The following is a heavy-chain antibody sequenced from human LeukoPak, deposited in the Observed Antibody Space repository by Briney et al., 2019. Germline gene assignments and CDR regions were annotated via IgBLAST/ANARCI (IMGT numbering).Heavy chain of an antibody. Sequence: ASVKVSCKASGYTFTGYYMHWVRQAPGQGLEWMGWINPNSGGTNYAQKFQGRVTMTRDTSISTAYLELSRLRSDDTAVYYCARESPYCTNGVCYMGADYWGQGPLVTVSS. V-gene: IGHV1-2*02. D-gene: IGHD2-8*01. J-gene: IGHJ4*02. CDR2: INPNSGGT. CDR3: ARESPYCTNGVCYMGADY. CDR1: GYTFTGYY.